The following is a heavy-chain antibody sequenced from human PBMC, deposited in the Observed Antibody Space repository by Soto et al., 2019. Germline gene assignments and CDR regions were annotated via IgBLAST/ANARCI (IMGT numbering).Heavy chain of an antibody. CDR3: ARHQRIGGLDD. V-gene: IGHV4-61*01. D-gene: IGHD3-16*01. CDR1: GGSSSAGSYY. J-gene: IGHJ6*02. CDR2: IYYSGST. Sequence: TLSHPCTFSGGSSSAGSYYLRWVRQHPGKGLEWIGYIYYSGSTNYNPPLKSRLTISVDTSKIQFSLMLSSVTAADTAVYYCARHQRIGGLDDWVQGTTVTVSS.